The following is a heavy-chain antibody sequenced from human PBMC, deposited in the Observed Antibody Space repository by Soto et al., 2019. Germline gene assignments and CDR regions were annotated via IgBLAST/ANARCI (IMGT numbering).Heavy chain of an antibody. D-gene: IGHD2-15*01. CDR3: ARVRGGGSEYFFDY. CDR2: INPSGGTT. J-gene: IGHJ4*02. CDR1: GYTFTRYN. Sequence: ASVKVSFKASGYTFTRYNVHWLRQAPGQGLEWMAIINPSGGTTYYVQKFEGRVTSTTDTSTSTVYMELSSLRSDDTAVYYCARVRGGGSEYFFDYWGQGTLVTVSS. V-gene: IGHV1-46*01.